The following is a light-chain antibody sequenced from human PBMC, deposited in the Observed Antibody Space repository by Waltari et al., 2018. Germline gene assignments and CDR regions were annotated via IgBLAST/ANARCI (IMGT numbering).Light chain of an antibody. J-gene: IGKJ1*01. CDR3: QHHVRLPAT. V-gene: IGKV3-20*01. CDR2: GAS. Sequence: IVLTQSPGPLSLSPGGRANLSCRASQNLGNYLAWYQQKPGQAPRLLIYGASSRAAGIPDRFSGSGSGADFSLTISRLEPEDFAVYYCQHHVRLPATFGQGTKV. CDR1: QNLGNY.